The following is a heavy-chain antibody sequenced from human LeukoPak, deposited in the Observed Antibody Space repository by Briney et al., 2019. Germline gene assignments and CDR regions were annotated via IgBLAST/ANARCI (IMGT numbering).Heavy chain of an antibody. D-gene: IGHD3-9*01. CDR3: ARSPRWYDILTGYHWGGFAFDY. J-gene: IGHJ4*02. V-gene: IGHV3-74*01. CDR1: GFTFSSYW. CDR2: INTDGSST. Sequence: PGGSLRLSCAASGFTFSSYWMHWVRQAPGRGLVWVSRINTDGSSTSYADSVKGRFTISRDNAKNSLYLQMNSLRAEDTAVYYCARSPRWYDILTGYHWGGFAFDYWGQGTLVTVSS.